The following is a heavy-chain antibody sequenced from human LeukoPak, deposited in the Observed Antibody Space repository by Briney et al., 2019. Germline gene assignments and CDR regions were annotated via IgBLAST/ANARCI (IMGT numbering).Heavy chain of an antibody. V-gene: IGHV1-58*01. CDR1: GFTFTSSA. Sequence: GTSVKVSCKASGFTFTSSAVQWVRQARGQRLEWIGWIVVGSGHTNYAQKFQERVTISRDMSTSTAYMELYGLRSEDTAVYYCAATLTVTTGSTYYGMDVWGQGTTVTVSS. J-gene: IGHJ6*02. CDR2: IVVGSGHT. CDR3: AATLTVTTGSTYYGMDV. D-gene: IGHD4-17*01.